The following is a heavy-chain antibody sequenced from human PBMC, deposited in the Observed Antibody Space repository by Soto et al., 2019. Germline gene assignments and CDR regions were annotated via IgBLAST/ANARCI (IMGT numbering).Heavy chain of an antibody. J-gene: IGHJ6*03. D-gene: IGHD6-13*01. V-gene: IGHV1-3*01. CDR1: GYTFTSYA. CDR3: ARDQGVAAAGTLGFGTYYYYYMDV. Sequence: ASVKVSCKASGYTFTSYAMHWVRQAPGQRLEWIGWINAGNGNTKYSQKFQGRVTITRDTSASTAYMELSSLRSEDTALYYCARDQGVAAAGTLGFGTYYYYYMDVWGKGTTVTVSS. CDR2: INAGNGNT.